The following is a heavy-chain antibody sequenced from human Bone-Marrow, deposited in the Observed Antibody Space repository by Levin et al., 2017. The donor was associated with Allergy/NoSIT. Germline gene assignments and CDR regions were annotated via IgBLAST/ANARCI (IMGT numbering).Heavy chain of an antibody. J-gene: IGHJ4*02. D-gene: IGHD3-10*01. V-gene: IGHV4-38-2*02. CDR1: GPSISGGYY. Sequence: LSQTLSLTCTVSGPSISGGYYWGWIRQPPGKGLEWIGIMYHGGATYYNPSLKSRGTIPVDTSKNQFYLKVTSVTAADTAVYYCARGPALIPDNVGSGVSVGYWGQGTRVTVSS. CDR2: MYHGGAT. CDR3: ARGPALIPDNVGSGVSVGY.